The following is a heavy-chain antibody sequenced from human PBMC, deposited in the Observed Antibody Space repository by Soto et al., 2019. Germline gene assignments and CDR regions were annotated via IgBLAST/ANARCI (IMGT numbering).Heavy chain of an antibody. CDR2: ISGSGGST. V-gene: IGHV3-23*01. D-gene: IGHD4-17*01. J-gene: IGHJ2*01. Sequence: EVQLLESGGGLVQPGGSLRLSCAASGFTFSSYAMNWVRQAPGKGLEWVSVISGSGGSTYYADSVEGRFTISRENSKNTLYLQMNSLRAEDTAVYYCAKRTVGWYFDLWGRGTLVTVSS. CDR1: GFTFSSYA. CDR3: AKRTVGWYFDL.